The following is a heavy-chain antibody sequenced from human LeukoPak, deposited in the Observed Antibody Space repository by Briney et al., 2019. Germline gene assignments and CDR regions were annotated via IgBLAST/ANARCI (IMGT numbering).Heavy chain of an antibody. J-gene: IGHJ6*03. Sequence: GRSLRLSCAASQFIFGNYAMHWVRQAPGKGLEWVANIGEDGSEKYYVDSVKGRFTISRDNAKNSLYLQVNSLRAGDTAVYYCARLNYDFWSGVWEGYYMDVWGKGTTVTVSS. D-gene: IGHD3-3*01. V-gene: IGHV3-7*01. CDR1: QFIFGNYA. CDR3: ARLNYDFWSGVWEGYYMDV. CDR2: IGEDGSEK.